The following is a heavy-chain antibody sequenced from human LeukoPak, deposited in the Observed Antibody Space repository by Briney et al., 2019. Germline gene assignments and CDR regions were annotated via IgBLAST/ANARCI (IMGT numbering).Heavy chain of an antibody. Sequence: TSETLSLTCTVSGGSFSNHYWSWIRQPPGKGLEWIGYIYTSGSTNYNPSLKSRVTISVDTSKNQFSLKLSSVTAADTAVYYCARAHYDSSGYGNWGQGTLVTVSS. CDR3: ARAHYDSSGYGN. D-gene: IGHD3-22*01. CDR1: GGSFSNHY. J-gene: IGHJ4*02. CDR2: IYTSGST. V-gene: IGHV4-4*09.